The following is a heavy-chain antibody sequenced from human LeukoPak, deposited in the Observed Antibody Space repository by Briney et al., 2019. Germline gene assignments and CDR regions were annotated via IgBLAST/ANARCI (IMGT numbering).Heavy chain of an antibody. CDR1: GFTFSSYA. V-gene: IGHV3-30-3*01. CDR3: ARAEAPGTSGC. D-gene: IGHD6-13*01. CDR2: ISYDGSNK. Sequence: GGSLRLSCAASGFTFSSYAMHWVRQAPGKGLEWVAVISYDGSNKYYADSVKGRFTISRDNAKNSLYLQMNSLRAEDTAVYYCARAEAPGTSGCWGQGTLVTVSS. J-gene: IGHJ4*02.